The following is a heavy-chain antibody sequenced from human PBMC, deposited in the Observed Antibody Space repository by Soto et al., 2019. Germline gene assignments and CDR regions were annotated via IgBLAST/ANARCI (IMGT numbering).Heavy chain of an antibody. J-gene: IGHJ4*02. Sequence: SVKVSCKASGGTFSSYAISWVRQAPGQGLEWMGGIIPIFGTANYAQKFQGRVTITADESTSTAYMELNSLRAEDTAVYYCAKVELVPAAISVFDYWGQGTLVTVSS. CDR1: GGTFSSYA. CDR3: AKVELVPAAISVFDY. D-gene: IGHD2-2*01. CDR2: IIPIFGTA. V-gene: IGHV1-69*13.